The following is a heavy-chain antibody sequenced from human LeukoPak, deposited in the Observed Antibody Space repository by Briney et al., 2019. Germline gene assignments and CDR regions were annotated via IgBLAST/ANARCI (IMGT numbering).Heavy chain of an antibody. D-gene: IGHD6-19*01. V-gene: IGHV4-4*07. CDR2: IHTSGST. CDR1: GGSISNYH. J-gene: IGHJ4*02. Sequence: PSGTLSLTCTVSGGSISNYHWTWIRQPAGKGLEWIGQIHTSGSTNYNPPLKSRVTMSIDTPENQVSLTIRSVTAADTAVYYCARRGISSGWSFDFWGQGALVTVSS. CDR3: ARRGISSGWSFDF.